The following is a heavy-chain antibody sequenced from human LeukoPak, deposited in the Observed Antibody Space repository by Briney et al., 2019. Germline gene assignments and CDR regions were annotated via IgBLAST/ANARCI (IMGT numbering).Heavy chain of an antibody. J-gene: IGHJ4*02. D-gene: IGHD6-13*01. CDR3: AKDEEYSSSWTHLDY. CDR1: GFTFSSYG. V-gene: IGHV3-30*18. Sequence: GGCLRLSCAASGFTFSSYGMHWVRQAPGKGLEWVAVISYDGSNKYYADSVKGRFTISRDNSKNTLYLQMNSLRAEDTAVYYCAKDEEYSSSWTHLDYWGQGTLVTVSS. CDR2: ISYDGSNK.